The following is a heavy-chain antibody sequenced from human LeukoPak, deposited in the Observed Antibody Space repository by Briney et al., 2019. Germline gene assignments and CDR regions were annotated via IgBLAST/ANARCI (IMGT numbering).Heavy chain of an antibody. D-gene: IGHD3-22*01. CDR1: GFTFSSYG. V-gene: IGHV3-33*01. J-gene: IGHJ4*02. Sequence: PGRSLRLSCAASGFTFSSYGMHWVRQAPGKGLEWVALIWYDGSNKYYADSVKGRFTISRDNSKNTLYLQMNSLRAEDTAVYYCARDKGIYDSRAGLGYWGQGTLVTVSS. CDR2: IWYDGSNK. CDR3: ARDKGIYDSRAGLGY.